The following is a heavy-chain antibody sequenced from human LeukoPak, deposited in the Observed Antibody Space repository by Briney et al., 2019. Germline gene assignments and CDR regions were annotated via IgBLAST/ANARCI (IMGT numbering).Heavy chain of an antibody. CDR1: SYSISSGYY. V-gene: IGHV4-38-2*01. D-gene: IGHD1-26*01. CDR2: IYHSGST. J-gene: IGHJ4*02. Sequence: SETLSLTCAVSSYSISSGYYWGWIRQPPGKGLEWIGSIYHSGSTYYNPSLKSRVTISVDTSKNQFSLKLSSVTAADTAVYYCARVLGATLYYFDYWGQGTLVTVSS. CDR3: ARVLGATLYYFDY.